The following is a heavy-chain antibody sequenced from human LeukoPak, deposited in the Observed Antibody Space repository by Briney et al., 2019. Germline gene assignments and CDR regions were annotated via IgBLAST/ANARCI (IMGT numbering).Heavy chain of an antibody. D-gene: IGHD1-26*01. CDR3: VYSGNFRFDY. Sequence: PGGSLRLSCAASGFTFSSYSMNWVRQAPGKGLEWVSSISSSSSYIYYADSVKGRFTISRDNAKNTLYLQMNTLRAEDTAVYYCVYSGNFRFDYWGQGTLVTVSS. J-gene: IGHJ4*02. V-gene: IGHV3-21*01. CDR2: ISSSSSYI. CDR1: GFTFSSYS.